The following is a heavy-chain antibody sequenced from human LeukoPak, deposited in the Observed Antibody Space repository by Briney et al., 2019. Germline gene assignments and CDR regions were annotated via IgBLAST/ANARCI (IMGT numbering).Heavy chain of an antibody. CDR3: AGICSSSGCHLDY. D-gene: IGHD2-2*01. CDR1: GYTFTGYY. CDR2: INPSDGGT. J-gene: IGHJ4*02. V-gene: IGHV1-2*02. Sequence: ASVKVSCKASGYTFTGYYMHWVRQAPGQGLEWVGGINPSDGGTNSAQKFQGRVTMTRDTSISTVYMELSSLTSDDTAVYFCAGICSSSGCHLDYWGQGTLVTVSS.